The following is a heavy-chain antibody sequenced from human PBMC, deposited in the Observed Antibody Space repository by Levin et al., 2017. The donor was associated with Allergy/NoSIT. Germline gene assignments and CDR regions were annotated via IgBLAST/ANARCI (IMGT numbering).Heavy chain of an antibody. CDR1: GGSISSYY. CDR2: IYYSGST. J-gene: IGHJ4*02. D-gene: IGHD6-13*01. Sequence: PSETLSLTCTVSGGSISSYYWSWIRQPPGKGLEWIGYIYYSGSTNYNPSLKSRVTISVDTSKNQFSLKLSSVTAADTAVYYCARDNPIYSSSWPYFDYWGQGTLVTVSS. CDR3: ARDNPIYSSSWPYFDY. V-gene: IGHV4-59*01.